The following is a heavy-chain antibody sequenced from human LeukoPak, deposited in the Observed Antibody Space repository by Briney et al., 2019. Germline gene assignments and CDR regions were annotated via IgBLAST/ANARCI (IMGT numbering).Heavy chain of an antibody. V-gene: IGHV4-59*11. CDR1: GGSISSHY. CDR2: IYYSGST. Sequence: SETLSLTCTVSGGSISSHYWSWIRQPPGKGLEWIGYIYYSGSTNYNPSLKSRVTISVDTSKNQFSLKLSYVTAADTAVYYCARGGRIWFDPWGQGTLVTVSS. CDR3: ARGGRIWFDP. J-gene: IGHJ5*02.